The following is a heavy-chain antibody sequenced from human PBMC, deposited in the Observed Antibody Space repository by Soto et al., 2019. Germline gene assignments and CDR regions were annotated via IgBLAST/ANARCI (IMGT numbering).Heavy chain of an antibody. Sequence: ASVKVSCKASGYTFTRYVISWVRQAPGQGLEWVGWISAHNGDTRYAQNLQGRITMTTDTFTNTAYMELTSMTSDDTAVYYCARDWSRYYDSSGLMWFYWGQGTLVTVSS. D-gene: IGHD3-22*01. CDR3: ARDWSRYYDSSGLMWFY. CDR1: GYTFTRYV. V-gene: IGHV1-18*01. J-gene: IGHJ4*02. CDR2: ISAHNGDT.